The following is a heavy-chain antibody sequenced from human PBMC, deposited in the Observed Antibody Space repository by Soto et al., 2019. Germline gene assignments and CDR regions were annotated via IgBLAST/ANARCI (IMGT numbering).Heavy chain of an antibody. CDR2: INPDGSEK. D-gene: IGHD6-13*01. V-gene: IGHV3-7*04. Sequence: GGSLRLSCAASGFTFSSYGMHWVRQAPGKGLEWVANINPDGSEKFSVDSVKGRFTISRDNAKNSLYLQMNSLRAEDTAVYFCARGYSSSPLFEDYFDYWGQGALVTVSS. CDR1: GFTFSSYG. J-gene: IGHJ4*02. CDR3: ARGYSSSPLFEDYFDY.